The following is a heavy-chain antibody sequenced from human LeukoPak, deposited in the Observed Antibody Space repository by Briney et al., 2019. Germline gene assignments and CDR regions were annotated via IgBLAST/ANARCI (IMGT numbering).Heavy chain of an antibody. J-gene: IGHJ6*03. CDR2: ISSSSSTI. V-gene: IGHV3-48*01. CDR1: GFTFSSYS. D-gene: IGHD2-2*01. Sequence: GGSLRLSCAASGFTFSSYSMNWVRQAPGKGLEWVPYISSSSSTIYYADSVKGRFTISRDNAKNSLYLQMNSLRAEDTAVYYCARLSTSGYGYYYMDVWGKGTTVTVSS. CDR3: ARLSTSGYGYYYMDV.